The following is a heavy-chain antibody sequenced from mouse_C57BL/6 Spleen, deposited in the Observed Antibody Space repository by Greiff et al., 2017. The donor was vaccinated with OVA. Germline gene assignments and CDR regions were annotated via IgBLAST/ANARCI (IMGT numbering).Heavy chain of an antibody. CDR3: ARNWDGFAY. D-gene: IGHD4-1*01. V-gene: IGHV1-69*01. Sequence: QVQLQQPGAELVIPGASVKLSCKASGYTFTSYWMHWVKQRPGQGLEWIGEIDPSDSYTNYNQKFKGKSTLTVDKSSSTAYMQLSSLTSEDSAVYYCARNWDGFAYWGQGTLVTVSA. CDR1: GYTFTSYW. CDR2: IDPSDSYT. J-gene: IGHJ3*01.